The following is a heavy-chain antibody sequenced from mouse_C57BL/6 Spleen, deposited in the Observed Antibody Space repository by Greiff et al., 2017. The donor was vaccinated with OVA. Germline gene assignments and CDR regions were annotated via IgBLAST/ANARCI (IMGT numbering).Heavy chain of an antibody. CDR1: GYSFTGYY. CDR2: INPSTGGT. Sequence: VQLKQSGTELVKPGASVKISCKASGYSFTGYYMNWVKQSPEKSLEWIGEINPSTGGTTYNQKFKGKATMTVDKSSSTAYMQLKSLTSEDSAVYYCAGGSYALDYWGQGTSVTVSS. V-gene: IGHV1-42*01. CDR3: AGGSYALDY. J-gene: IGHJ4*01.